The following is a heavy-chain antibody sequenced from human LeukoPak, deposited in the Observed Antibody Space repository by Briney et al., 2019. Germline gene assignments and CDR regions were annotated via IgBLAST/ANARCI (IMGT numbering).Heavy chain of an antibody. CDR1: GFTFSSYS. D-gene: IGHD4-17*01. J-gene: IGHJ4*02. CDR2: ISSSSSYI. Sequence: PGGSLRLSCAASGFTFSSYSMNWVRQAPGKGLEWVSSISSSSSYIYYADSVKGRFTISRDNAKNSLYLQMNSLRAEDTAVYHCARVYYGDYEGDYWGQGTLVTVSS. CDR3: ARVYYGDYEGDY. V-gene: IGHV3-21*01.